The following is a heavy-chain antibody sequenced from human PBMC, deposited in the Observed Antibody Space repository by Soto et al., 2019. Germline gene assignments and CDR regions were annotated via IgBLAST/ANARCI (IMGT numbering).Heavy chain of an antibody. CDR3: AKATATGGGAFEI. CDR2: ILVGGST. CDR1: GFICSSYD. V-gene: IGHV3-23*01. Sequence: GGSLRLSCAVSGFICSSYDMSWVRQAPGKGLEWVSTILVGGSTHYEDSVKGRFTISRDTSKNTVYLQMNSLTAGDTAVYYCAKATATGGGAFEIYGRGTLVTVSS. D-gene: IGHD2-8*02. J-gene: IGHJ3*02.